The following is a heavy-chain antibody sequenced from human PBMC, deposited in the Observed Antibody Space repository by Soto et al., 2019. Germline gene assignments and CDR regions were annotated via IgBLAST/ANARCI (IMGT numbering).Heavy chain of an antibody. V-gene: IGHV1-69*08. CDR2: IIPILGIA. Sequence: QVQLVQSGAEVKKPGSSVKVSCKASGGTFSSYTISWVRQAPGQGLEWMGRIIPILGIANYAQKFQGRVTITADKSTSTADMELSSLRSEDTAVYYCARDDCSSTSCYASYYYYYGMDVWGQGTTVTVSS. D-gene: IGHD2-2*01. J-gene: IGHJ6*02. CDR3: ARDDCSSTSCYASYYYYYGMDV. CDR1: GGTFSSYT.